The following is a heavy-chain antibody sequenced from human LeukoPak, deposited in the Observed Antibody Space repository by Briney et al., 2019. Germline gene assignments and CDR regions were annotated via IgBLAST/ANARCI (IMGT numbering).Heavy chain of an antibody. V-gene: IGHV3-30*18. CDR2: ISYDGSSK. J-gene: IGHJ4*02. CDR1: GFTFSNYA. Sequence: GGSLRLSCAASGFTFSNYAMHWVRQAPGKGLEWVAIISYDGSSKYYADSAKGRFTISRDNSKNTLYLQMNSLGPEDTAMYYCAKVRVVFNWNYAYYFDYWGQGTLVTVSS. CDR3: AKVRVVFNWNYAYYFDY. D-gene: IGHD1-7*01.